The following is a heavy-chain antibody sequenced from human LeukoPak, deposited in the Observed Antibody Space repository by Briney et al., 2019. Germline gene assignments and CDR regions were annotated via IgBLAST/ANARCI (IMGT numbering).Heavy chain of an antibody. CDR1: GGSISSYY. CDR3: ATRSTGVAATFDS. CDR2: IYYSGNS. Sequence: SETLSLTCTVSGGSISSYYWSWIRQPPGKGLEWIGYIYYSGNSNYNPSLKSRVTISADTSKNEFSLKLSSVTAADTAIDYCATRSTGVAATFDSWGQGALVTVSS. V-gene: IGHV4-59*01. J-gene: IGHJ4*02. D-gene: IGHD2-15*01.